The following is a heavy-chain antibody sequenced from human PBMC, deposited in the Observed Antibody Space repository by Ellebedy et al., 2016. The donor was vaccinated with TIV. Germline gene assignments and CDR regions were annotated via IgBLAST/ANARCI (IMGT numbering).Heavy chain of an antibody. Sequence: GESLKISCAASGFTFSSYDMNWVRQAPGKGLEWISYIGSGSDTIYYADSVKGRFTISRDNAKNSLFLQMKSLRDEDTAVYYCARDDDRLGNGVDVWGQGTTATVSS. CDR2: IGSGSDTI. V-gene: IGHV3-48*02. J-gene: IGHJ3*01. D-gene: IGHD2-8*01. CDR1: GFTFSSYD. CDR3: ARDDDRLGNGVDV.